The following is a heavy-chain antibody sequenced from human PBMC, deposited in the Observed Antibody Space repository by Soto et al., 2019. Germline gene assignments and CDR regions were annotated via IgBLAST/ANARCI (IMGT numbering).Heavy chain of an antibody. Sequence: ASVKVSCKSSRYILSDYCIHWVRQAPGQGLEWLGWMKPDDGGPNYAQNFQGRVIMTRDTSTDTDYMELTRLTSDDTAVYFCVRDLRRQWRRLDPESYTGMDVWGQGTTVTVSS. CDR1: RYILSDYC. V-gene: IGHV1-2*02. J-gene: IGHJ6*02. CDR2: MKPDDGGP. CDR3: VRDLRRQWRRLDPESYTGMDV. D-gene: IGHD5-12*01.